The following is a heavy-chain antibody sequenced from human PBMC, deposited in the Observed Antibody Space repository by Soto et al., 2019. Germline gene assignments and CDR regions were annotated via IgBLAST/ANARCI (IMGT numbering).Heavy chain of an antibody. D-gene: IGHD3-3*01. CDR2: ISYRGST. CDR3: ARVRDFWSGSRGLDP. CDR1: GCSINTYY. V-gene: IGHV4-59*01. J-gene: IGHJ5*02. Sequence: SETLSLTCTVSGCSINTYYWSWIRQPPGKGLEWIGYISYRGSTDYNPSLKSRLSILVDTSKNQFSLKLSSVTAADTAVYYCARVRDFWSGSRGLDPWGQGTLVTVSS.